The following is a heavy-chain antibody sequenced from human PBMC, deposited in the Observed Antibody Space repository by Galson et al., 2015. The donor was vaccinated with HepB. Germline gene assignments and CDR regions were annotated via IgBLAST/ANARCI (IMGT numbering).Heavy chain of an antibody. Sequence: SVKVSCKASGYTFTSYGISWVRQAPGQGLEWMGWISAYNGNTNYAQKLQGRVTMTTDTSTSTAYMELRSLRSDDTAVYYCARFGLAGYDFWSGYLSPAYFDYWGQGTLVTVSS. CDR1: GYTFTSYG. CDR2: ISAYNGNT. V-gene: IGHV1-18*01. D-gene: IGHD3-3*01. CDR3: ARFGLAGYDFWSGYLSPAYFDY. J-gene: IGHJ4*02.